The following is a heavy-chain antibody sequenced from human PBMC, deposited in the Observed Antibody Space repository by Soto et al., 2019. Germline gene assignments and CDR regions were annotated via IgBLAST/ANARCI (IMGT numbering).Heavy chain of an antibody. D-gene: IGHD6-6*01. CDR3: AKVGYIAARHNGGRAVAGNYDY. Sequence: PGGSLRLSCAASGFTFSSYAMSWVRQAPGKGLEWVSAISGSGGSTYYADSVKGRFTISRDNSKNTLYLQMNSLRAEDTAVYYCAKVGYIAARHNGGRAVAGNYDYWGQGTLVTVSS. V-gene: IGHV3-23*01. J-gene: IGHJ4*02. CDR1: GFTFSSYA. CDR2: ISGSGGST.